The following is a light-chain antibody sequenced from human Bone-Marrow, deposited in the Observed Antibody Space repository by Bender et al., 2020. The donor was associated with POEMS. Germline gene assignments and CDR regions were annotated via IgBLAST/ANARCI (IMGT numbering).Light chain of an antibody. V-gene: IGLV2-23*01. CDR1: SSDVGSYNL. CDR3: CSYACRYGDV. Sequence: QSALTQPASVSGSPGQSITISCTGTSSDVGSYNLVSWYQQHPGKAPKLMIYEGSKRPSGVSNRFSGSKSGNTASLTISGLQAEDEADYYCCSYACRYGDVFGTGTKVTVL. J-gene: IGLJ1*01. CDR2: EGS.